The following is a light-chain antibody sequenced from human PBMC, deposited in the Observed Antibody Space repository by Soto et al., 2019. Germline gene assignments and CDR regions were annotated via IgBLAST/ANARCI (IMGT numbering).Light chain of an antibody. Sequence: QSALTQPASVSGSPGQSITISCTGTSSDIGNYDFVSWYQQVPGTAPKAMIYEVSSRPSGVPDRFSGSKSGTSASLAITGLQAEDDADYYCQSYDSSLSGSRVFGGGTKLTVL. CDR3: QSYDSSLSGSRV. CDR2: EVS. J-gene: IGLJ2*01. V-gene: IGLV2-14*01. CDR1: SSDIGNYDF.